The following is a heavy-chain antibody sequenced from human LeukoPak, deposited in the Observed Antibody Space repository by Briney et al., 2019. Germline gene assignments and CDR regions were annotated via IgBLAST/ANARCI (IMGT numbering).Heavy chain of an antibody. J-gene: IGHJ4*02. CDR2: ISGSGNTI. Sequence: GGSLRLSCAPSGFTFSDYYMSWIRQAPGKGREGVSYISGSGNTISSTDSVKGRFTISRDNAKNSLSLQMSSLRAEDTAVYYCATGGTSGPPYYFDYWGQGTLVTVSS. CDR3: ATGGTSGPPYYFDY. V-gene: IGHV3-11*01. D-gene: IGHD3-16*01. CDR1: GFTFSDYY.